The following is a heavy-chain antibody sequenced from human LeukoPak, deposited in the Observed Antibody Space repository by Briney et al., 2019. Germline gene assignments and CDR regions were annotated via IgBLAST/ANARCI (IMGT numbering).Heavy chain of an antibody. D-gene: IGHD3-22*01. Sequence: SETLSLTCTVSGGSISSYYWSWIRQPPGKGLEWIGYIYYGGSTNYNPSLKSRVTISVDTSKNQFSLKLSSVTAADTAVYYCARGGVDYYDSSGVIWGQGTMVTVSS. CDR3: ARGGVDYYDSSGVI. CDR2: IYYGGST. V-gene: IGHV4-59*01. CDR1: GGSISSYY. J-gene: IGHJ3*02.